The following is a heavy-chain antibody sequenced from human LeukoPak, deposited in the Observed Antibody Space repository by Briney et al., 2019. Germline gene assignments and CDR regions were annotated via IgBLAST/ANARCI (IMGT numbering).Heavy chain of an antibody. V-gene: IGHV4-39*07. CDR2: IYYSGST. CDR1: GGSISSSSYY. Sequence: PSETLSLTCTVSGGSISSSSYYWGWIRQPPGKGLEWIGSIYYSGSTYYNPSLKSRVTISVDTSKNQFSLKLSSVTAADTAVYYCARDRFAYDSSGPQFDYRGQGTLVTVSS. CDR3: ARDRFAYDSSGPQFDY. D-gene: IGHD3-22*01. J-gene: IGHJ4*02.